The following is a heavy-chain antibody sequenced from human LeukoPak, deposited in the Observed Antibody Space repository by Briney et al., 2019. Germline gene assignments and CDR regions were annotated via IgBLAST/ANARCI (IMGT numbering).Heavy chain of an antibody. D-gene: IGHD3-16*01. CDR3: TLDDVGLAPDY. J-gene: IGHJ4*02. V-gene: IGHV3-15*04. Sequence: GGSLRLSCAASGFTFTAAWMSWVRRAPGKGLEWVGRIESKSDGGTTYYAAPVKGRFTISRDDLKNTLYLQMNSLKTEDTAVYFCTLDDVGLAPDYWGQGTLVTVSS. CDR2: IESKSDGGTT. CDR1: GFTFTAAW.